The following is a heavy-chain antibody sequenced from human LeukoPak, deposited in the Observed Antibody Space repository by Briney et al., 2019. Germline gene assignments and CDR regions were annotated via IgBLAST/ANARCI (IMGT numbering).Heavy chain of an antibody. V-gene: IGHV4-61*02. Sequence: PSETLSLTCTVSGGSISSGSYYWSWIRQPAGKGLEWIGRIYTSGSTNYNPSLKSRVTISVDTSKNQFSLKLSSVTAADTAVYYCAREIFFRLLKPARSGDALDIWGQGTMVTVSS. CDR3: AREIFFRLLKPARSGDALDI. D-gene: IGHD2-15*01. CDR2: IYTSGST. J-gene: IGHJ3*02. CDR1: GGSISSGSYY.